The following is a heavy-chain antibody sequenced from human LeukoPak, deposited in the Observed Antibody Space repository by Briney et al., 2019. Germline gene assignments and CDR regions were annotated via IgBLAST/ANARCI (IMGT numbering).Heavy chain of an antibody. D-gene: IGHD5-24*01. Sequence: PSETLSLTCTVSGGSISSYYWSWIRQPPGKGLEWLGYIYYSGSTNYNPSLKSRVTISVDTSKNQFSLKLSSVTAADTAVYYCARESLTWLQSRTSWFDPWGQGTLVTVSS. V-gene: IGHV4-59*12. CDR3: ARESLTWLQSRTSWFDP. J-gene: IGHJ5*02. CDR1: GGSISSYY. CDR2: IYYSGST.